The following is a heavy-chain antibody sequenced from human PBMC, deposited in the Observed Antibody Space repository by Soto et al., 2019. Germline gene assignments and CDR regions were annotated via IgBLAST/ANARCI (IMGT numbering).Heavy chain of an antibody. J-gene: IGHJ4*02. CDR1: GFTFSDYY. V-gene: IGHV3-11*01. D-gene: IGHD5-12*01. CDR3: ARDKTNIVATSEFDY. Sequence: GGSLRLSCAASGFTFSDYYMSWIRQAPGKGLEWVSYISSSGSTIYYADSVKGRFTISRDNAKNSLYLQMNSLRAEDTAVYYCARDKTNIVATSEFDYWGQGTLVTVSS. CDR2: ISSSGSTI.